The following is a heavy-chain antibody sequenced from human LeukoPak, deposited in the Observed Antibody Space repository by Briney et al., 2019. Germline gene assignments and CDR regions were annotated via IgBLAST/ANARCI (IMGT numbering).Heavy chain of an antibody. V-gene: IGHV4-38-2*02. CDR3: ARDPRSPKQAYYYDSSGYFHDAFDI. CDR2: IYHSGST. J-gene: IGHJ3*02. D-gene: IGHD3-22*01. CDR1: GYSISSGYY. Sequence: SETLSLACTVSGYSISSGYYWGWIRQPPGKGLEWIGSIYHSGSTYYNPSLKSRVTISVDTSKNQFSLKLSSVTAADTAVYYCARDPRSPKQAYYYDSSGYFHDAFDIWGQGTMVTVSS.